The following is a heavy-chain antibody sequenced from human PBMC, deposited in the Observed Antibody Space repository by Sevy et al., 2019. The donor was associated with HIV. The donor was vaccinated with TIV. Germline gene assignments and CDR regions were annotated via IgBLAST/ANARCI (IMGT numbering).Heavy chain of an antibody. CDR1: GFTFSSYA. D-gene: IGHD3-10*01. J-gene: IGHJ3*02. CDR3: PVSPEGYYGSGDAFDI. Sequence: GGSLRLSCAASGFTFSSYAMSWVRQAPGKGLEWVSAISGSGGSTYYADSVKGRFTISRDNSKNALYLQMNSLRAEDTAVYYCPVSPEGYYGSGDAFDIWGQGTMVTVSS. CDR2: ISGSGGST. V-gene: IGHV3-23*01.